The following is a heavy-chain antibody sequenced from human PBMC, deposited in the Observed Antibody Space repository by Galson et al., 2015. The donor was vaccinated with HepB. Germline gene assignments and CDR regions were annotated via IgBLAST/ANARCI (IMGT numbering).Heavy chain of an antibody. J-gene: IGHJ4*02. D-gene: IGHD3-22*01. CDR3: ARQYYCDSSGYYDPFDY. CDR2: IWYDGGNK. CDR1: GFAFSSYG. Sequence: SLRLSCAASGFAFSSYGMHWVRQAPGKGLEWVAVIWYDGGNKYYADSVKGRFTISRDNSKNTLYLQMNSLRAGDTAVYYCARQYYCDSSGYYDPFDYWGQGTLVTVSS. V-gene: IGHV3-33*01.